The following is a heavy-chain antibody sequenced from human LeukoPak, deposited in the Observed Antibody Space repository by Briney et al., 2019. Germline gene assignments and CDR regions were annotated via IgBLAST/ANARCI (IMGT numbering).Heavy chain of an antibody. D-gene: IGHD4-17*01. CDR1: GYSFTSYW. Sequence: GESLKISCKGSGYSFTSYWIGWVRQMPGKGLEWMGIIHPSDSDTGYSPSFEGQVTISADKSFSTAYLQWSSLKASDTAMYYCARHLNDYGDQGSGDYWGQGTLVTVSS. V-gene: IGHV5-51*01. CDR2: IHPSDSDT. J-gene: IGHJ4*02. CDR3: ARHLNDYGDQGSGDY.